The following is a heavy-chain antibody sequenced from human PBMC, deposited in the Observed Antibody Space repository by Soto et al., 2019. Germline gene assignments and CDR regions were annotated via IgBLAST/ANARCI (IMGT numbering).Heavy chain of an antibody. CDR2: IYWNDDK. D-gene: IGHD3-3*01. J-gene: IGHJ4*02. CDR1: GFSLSTSGVG. Sequence: QITLKESGPTLVKPTQTLTLTCTFSGFSLSTSGVGVGWIRQPPGKALEWLALIYWNDDKRYSPSLKSRLTITKDTSKNQVVLTKTNKDPVDTATYYCAHRRGYYDFWSGAAYCWGQGTLVTVSS. V-gene: IGHV2-5*01. CDR3: AHRRGYYDFWSGAAYC.